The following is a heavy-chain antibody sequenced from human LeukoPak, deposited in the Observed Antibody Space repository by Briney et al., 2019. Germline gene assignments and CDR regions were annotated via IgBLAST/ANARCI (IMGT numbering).Heavy chain of an antibody. Sequence: PGGSLRLSSAASGFTFSSYSMNWVRQAPGKGLEWVSSISSSSSYIYYADSVKGRFTISRDNAKNSLYLQMNSLRAEDTAVYYCARDSTIVGATTSDYWGQGTLVTVSS. CDR1: GFTFSSYS. CDR3: ARDSTIVGATTSDY. CDR2: ISSSSSYI. J-gene: IGHJ4*02. D-gene: IGHD1-26*01. V-gene: IGHV3-21*01.